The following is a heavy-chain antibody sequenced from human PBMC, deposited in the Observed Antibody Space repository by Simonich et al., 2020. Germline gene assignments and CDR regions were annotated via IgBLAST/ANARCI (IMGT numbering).Heavy chain of an antibody. CDR3: ARVRFEAFDI. J-gene: IGHJ3*02. Sequence: QVQLVQSGAEVKKPGASVKVSCKASGYTITGYYMHWVRQAPGQGLEWMGWINPNSGGTNHAQKFQGRVTMTRDTSISTAYMELSRLRSDDTAVYYCARVRFEAFDIWGQGTMVTVSS. CDR1: GYTITGYY. V-gene: IGHV1-2*02. CDR2: INPNSGGT.